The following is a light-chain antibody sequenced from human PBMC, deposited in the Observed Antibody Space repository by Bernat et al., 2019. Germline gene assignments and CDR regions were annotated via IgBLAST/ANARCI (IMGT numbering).Light chain of an antibody. CDR1: SSDVGGYTY. CDR3: RSYAGSNNPYV. Sequence: QSALTQPPSASGSPGQSVTISCTGTSSDVGGYTYVSWYQQHPGKAPKLMIYEVSKRPSGVPDRFSGSKSGNTASLTVSGLQAEDEADYYCRSYAGSNNPYVFGTGTKVTVL. V-gene: IGLV2-8*01. CDR2: EVS. J-gene: IGLJ1*01.